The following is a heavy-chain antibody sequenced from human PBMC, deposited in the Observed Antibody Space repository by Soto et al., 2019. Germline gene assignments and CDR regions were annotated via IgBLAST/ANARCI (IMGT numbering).Heavy chain of an antibody. Sequence: EVQLLESGGGLVQPGGSLRLSCAASGFTFSSYAMRWVRQAPVKGLEWVSAISGSGGSTYYADSVKGRFTISRDRGKDTRYLQMNSLRAEDTAVYYCARRGSGSYYDYWGQGTLVTVSS. J-gene: IGHJ4*02. CDR1: GFTFSSYA. V-gene: IGHV3-23*01. CDR3: ARRGSGSYYDY. D-gene: IGHD1-26*01. CDR2: ISGSGGST.